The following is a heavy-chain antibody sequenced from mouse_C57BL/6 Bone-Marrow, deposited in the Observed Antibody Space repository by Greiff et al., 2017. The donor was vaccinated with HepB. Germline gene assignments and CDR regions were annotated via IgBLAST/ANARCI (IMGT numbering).Heavy chain of an antibody. V-gene: IGHV1-81*01. Sequence: VQLQQSGAELARPGASVKLSCKASGYTFTSYGISWVKQRTGQGLEWIGEIYPRSGNTYYNEKFKGKATLTADKSSSTAYMELRSLTSEDSAVYFCARAGLWLRLLDYWGQGTTLTVSS. CDR3: ARAGLWLRLLDY. CDR2: IYPRSGNT. D-gene: IGHD2-2*01. J-gene: IGHJ2*01. CDR1: GYTFTSYG.